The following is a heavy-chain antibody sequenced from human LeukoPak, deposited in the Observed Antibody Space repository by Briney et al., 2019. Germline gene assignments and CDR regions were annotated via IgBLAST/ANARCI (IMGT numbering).Heavy chain of an antibody. D-gene: IGHD2-2*01. CDR2: IRYDGSNK. Sequence: PGGSLRLSCAASGFTFSSYGMHWVRQAPGKGLEWVAFIRYDGSNKYYADSVKGRFTISRDNSKNTLYLQMNSLRAEDTAVYYCAKDLSTYCSSTSCSLGGDYWGQGTLVTVSS. V-gene: IGHV3-30*02. J-gene: IGHJ4*02. CDR1: GFTFSSYG. CDR3: AKDLSTYCSSTSCSLGGDY.